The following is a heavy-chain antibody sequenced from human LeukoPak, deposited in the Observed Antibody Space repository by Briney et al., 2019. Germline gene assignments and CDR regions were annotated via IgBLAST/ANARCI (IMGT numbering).Heavy chain of an antibody. D-gene: IGHD5-18*01. V-gene: IGHV1-46*01. CDR3: AVAYSYGRDTFDI. Sequence: ASVKVSCKASGYTFTNYFIHWVRQAPGQGLEWMGIINPSGGSTRYAEKFQGTITMTRDTSTSTVYMDPRSLRSEDTAVYYCAVAYSYGRDTFDIWGQGTMVTVTS. CDR1: GYTFTNYF. J-gene: IGHJ3*02. CDR2: INPSGGST.